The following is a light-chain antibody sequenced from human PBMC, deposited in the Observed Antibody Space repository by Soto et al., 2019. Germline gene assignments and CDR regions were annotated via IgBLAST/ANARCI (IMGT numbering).Light chain of an antibody. CDR2: DAS. CDR3: RQHYNTPYT. V-gene: IGKV1-33*01. J-gene: IGKJ2*01. CDR1: QDISNN. Sequence: DIQMTQSPSSLSASVGDRVTITCQASQDISNNFYWYQQKPGQDPTLLIYDASNLDTGVPSRFSGSGSGTDFTFTIISMQAEDIVTYYCRQHYNTPYTFGQGTKLDIK.